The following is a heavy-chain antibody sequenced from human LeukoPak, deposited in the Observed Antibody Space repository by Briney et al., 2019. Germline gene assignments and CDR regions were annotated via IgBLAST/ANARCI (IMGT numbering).Heavy chain of an antibody. J-gene: IGHJ4*02. CDR1: GDSVSSNSAA. CDR3: ARTEDCSSTSCYSGSSSPFDY. V-gene: IGHV6-1*01. CDR2: TYYRSKWYN. D-gene: IGHD2-2*02. Sequence: SQTLSLTCAISGDSVSSNSAAWNWIRQSPSSGLEWLGRTYYRSKWYNDYAVSVKSRVTINPDTSKNQCSLQLNSVTPEDMAVYYCARTEDCSSTSCYSGSSSPFDYWGQGTLVTVSS.